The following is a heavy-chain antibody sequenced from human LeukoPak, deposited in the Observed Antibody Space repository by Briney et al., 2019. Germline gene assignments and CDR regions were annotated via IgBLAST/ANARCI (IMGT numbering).Heavy chain of an antibody. J-gene: IGHJ4*02. CDR3: ARGWDIVVVPAAIGDPFDY. D-gene: IGHD2-2*01. V-gene: IGHV4-34*01. Sequence: SETLSLTXAVYGGSFSGYYWSWIRQPPGKGLEWIGEINHSGSTNYNPSPKSRVTISVDTSKNQFSLKLSSVTAADTAVCYCARGWDIVVVPAAIGDPFDYWGQGTLVTVSS. CDR1: GGSFSGYY. CDR2: INHSGST.